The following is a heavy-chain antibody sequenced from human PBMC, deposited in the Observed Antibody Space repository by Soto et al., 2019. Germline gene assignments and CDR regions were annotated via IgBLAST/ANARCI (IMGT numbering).Heavy chain of an antibody. J-gene: IGHJ4*02. CDR1: GYTFTRYV. V-gene: IGHV1-3*01. CDR3: ARESEDLTSNFDY. Sequence: ASVKVSCKASGYTFTRYVMHWVRQAPGQRPEWMGWINAGNGDTKYSEKLQGRVTFTRDTSASTIYMELSSLRSEDTAVYYCARESEDLTSNFDYWGQGTLVTVSS. CDR2: INAGNGDT.